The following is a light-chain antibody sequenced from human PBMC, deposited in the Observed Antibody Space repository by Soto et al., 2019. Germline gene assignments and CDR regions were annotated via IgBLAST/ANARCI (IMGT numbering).Light chain of an antibody. V-gene: IGLV4-69*01. CDR3: QTWDTGIQV. J-gene: IGLJ2*01. CDR1: SGYSNYV. CDR2: VNSDGRH. Sequence: QAVVTQSPSASAYLGASVKLTCTLSSGYSNYVIAWHQQQPEKAPRFLMKVNSDGRHNKGDGIPDRFSGSSSGAERYLTISSLQSEDEADYYCQTWDTGIQVFGGGTKVTVL.